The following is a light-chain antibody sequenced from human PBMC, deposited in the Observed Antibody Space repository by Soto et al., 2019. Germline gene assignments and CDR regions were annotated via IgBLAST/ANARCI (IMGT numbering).Light chain of an antibody. V-gene: IGKV1-5*01. CDR2: DAS. CDR3: QQYNSYSPET. Sequence: DIQMTQFPSTLFASVGDRVTITCRASQSISRWLAWYQQKPGKAPKLLIYDASNFDKGGPSRFSGRGSGTGFTLPLRSLQPDGFSTYFCQQYNSYSPETFGQGTKVEI. J-gene: IGKJ1*01. CDR1: QSISRW.